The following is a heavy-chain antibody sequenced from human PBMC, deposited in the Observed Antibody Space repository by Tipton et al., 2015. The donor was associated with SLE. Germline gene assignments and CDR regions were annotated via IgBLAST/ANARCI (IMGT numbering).Heavy chain of an antibody. Sequence: TLSLTCTVSGGSISSGDYYWSWIRQPPGKGLEWIGYIYYSGSTNYNPSLKSRVTISVDTSKNQFSLKLSSVTAADTAVYYCARQVGARFPYYYYYMDVWGKGTTVTVSS. CDR1: GGSISSGDYY. CDR3: ARQVGARFPYYYYYMDV. V-gene: IGHV4-61*08. CDR2: IYYSGST. J-gene: IGHJ6*03. D-gene: IGHD1-26*01.